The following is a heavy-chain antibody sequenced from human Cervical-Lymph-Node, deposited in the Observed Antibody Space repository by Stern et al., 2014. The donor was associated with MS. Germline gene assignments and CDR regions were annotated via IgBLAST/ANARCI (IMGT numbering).Heavy chain of an antibody. Sequence: DQLVESGGGLVQPGGSLTLSCAASGFIFSNFWMHWVRQAPGKGLACVSRINSDGSNTAYADSVKGRFTVSRDDAENTLYLQMNSLGVEDTAVYYCARDFNRGLDVWGQGTTVTVSS. CDR1: GFIFSNFW. CDR2: INSDGSNT. V-gene: IGHV3-74*01. CDR3: ARDFNRGLDV. D-gene: IGHD1-14*01. J-gene: IGHJ6*02.